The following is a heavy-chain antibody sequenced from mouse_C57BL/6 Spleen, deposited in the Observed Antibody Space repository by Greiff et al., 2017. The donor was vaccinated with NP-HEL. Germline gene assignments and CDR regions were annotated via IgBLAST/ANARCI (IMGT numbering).Heavy chain of an antibody. CDR1: GYAFSSYW. Sequence: VQRVESGAELVKPGASVKLSCKASGYAFSSYWMNWVKQRPGKGLEWIGQIYPGDGDTNYNGKFKGKATLTADTSSSTAYMQLSSLTSEDSAVYFCARGFDGSSYADYWGQGTTLTVSS. CDR3: ARGFDGSSYADY. V-gene: IGHV1-80*01. CDR2: IYPGDGDT. J-gene: IGHJ2*01. D-gene: IGHD1-1*01.